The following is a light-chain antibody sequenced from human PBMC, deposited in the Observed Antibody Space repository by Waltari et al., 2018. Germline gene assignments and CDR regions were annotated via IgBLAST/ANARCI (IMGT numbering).Light chain of an antibody. J-gene: IGLJ3*02. V-gene: IGLV4-69*01. CDR3: QTGGHGTWV. CDR1: SGHSRHI. CDR2: VNSDGSH. Sequence: QLVLTQSPSASASLGASVQLTCTLSSGHSRHILAWHQQQPEKGPRYLMKVNSDGSHSKGDEIPDRFSGSSSGAERYLTISSLQSEDEADYYCQTGGHGTWVFGGGTKLTVL.